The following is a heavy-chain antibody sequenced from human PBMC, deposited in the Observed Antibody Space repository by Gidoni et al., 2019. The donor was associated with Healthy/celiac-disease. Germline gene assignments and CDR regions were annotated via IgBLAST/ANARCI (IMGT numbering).Heavy chain of an antibody. CDR2: IYHSGST. CDR1: GGSSSRGGYS. D-gene: IGHD7-27*01. CDR3: ARANWGSFDY. V-gene: IGHV4-30-2*01. Sequence: QLQLQESGSGLVKPSQTLSLTCALPGGSSSRGGYSWSWIRQPPGKGLEWIGYIYHSGSTCYNPSLKSRVTISVDRSKNQFSLKLSSVTAADTAVYYCARANWGSFDYWGQGTLVTVSS. J-gene: IGHJ4*02.